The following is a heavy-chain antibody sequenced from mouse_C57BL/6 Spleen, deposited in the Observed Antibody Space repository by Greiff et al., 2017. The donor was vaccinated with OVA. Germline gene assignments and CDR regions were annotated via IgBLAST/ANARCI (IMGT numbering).Heavy chain of an antibody. CDR2: INPSNGGT. J-gene: IGHJ2*01. CDR3: ARDGPTIEYYFDY. CDR1: GYTFTSSW. V-gene: IGHV1-53*01. Sequence: QVQLQQPGTELVKPGASVKLSCKASGYTFTSSWMHWVKQRPGQGLEWIGNINPSNGGTNYNEKFKSKAKLTVDKSSSTAYMQLSSLTSEDSAVYYCARDGPTIEYYFDYWGQGTTLTVSS. D-gene: IGHD2-12*01.